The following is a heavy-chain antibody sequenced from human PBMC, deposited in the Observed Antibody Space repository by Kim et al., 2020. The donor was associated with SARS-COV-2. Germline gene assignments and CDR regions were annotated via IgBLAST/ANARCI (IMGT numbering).Heavy chain of an antibody. J-gene: IGHJ4*02. CDR3: ARDELQVLDY. CDR2: TIPIFGTP. D-gene: IGHD3-10*01. Sequence: SVKVSCKASGGSFSDSGISWVRQAPGQGLEWMGGTIPIFGTPIYAQKFQDRMTVTTDESTSVAFMELMSLRSGDTAVYFCARDELQVLDYWGQGSLVTVSS. CDR1: GGSFSDSG. V-gene: IGHV1-69*05.